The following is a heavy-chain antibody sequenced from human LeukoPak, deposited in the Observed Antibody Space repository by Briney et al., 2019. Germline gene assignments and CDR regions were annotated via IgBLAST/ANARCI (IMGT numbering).Heavy chain of an antibody. D-gene: IGHD6-19*01. J-gene: IGHJ4*02. CDR3: ARDSSAWYFDY. Sequence: SQTLSLTCTVSGGSISSGSYYWSWIRQPAEERLEWIGRIYTTGGTNYNPSLKSRVTISVDTSKNQFSLKLISVTAADTAVYYCARDSSAWYFDYWGQGTLVTVSS. V-gene: IGHV4-61*02. CDR1: GGSISSGSYY. CDR2: IYTTGGT.